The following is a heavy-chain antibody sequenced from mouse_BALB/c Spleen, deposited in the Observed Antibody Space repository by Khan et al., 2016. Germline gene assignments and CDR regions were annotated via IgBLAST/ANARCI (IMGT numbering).Heavy chain of an antibody. CDR2: IISGGNT. CDR1: GFTFSYYA. CDR3: ARAGGYFDV. J-gene: IGHJ1*01. Sequence: EVELVESGGGLVKPGGSLKLSCAASGFTFSYYAMSWVRQTPEKRLEWVASIISGGNTYYPDSVMGRFTISRDNARNILYLQMSSLGSEDTAMYYCARAGGYFDVWGAGTTVTVSS. V-gene: IGHV5-6-5*01.